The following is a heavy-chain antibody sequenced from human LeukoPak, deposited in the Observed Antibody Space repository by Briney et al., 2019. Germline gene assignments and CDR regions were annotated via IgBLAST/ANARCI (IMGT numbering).Heavy chain of an antibody. J-gene: IGHJ3*02. CDR3: ARDYYYDSSGYYFRQSDAFDI. Sequence: EASVTVSCTASGGTFSSYAISWVRQAPGQGLEWMGGIIPIFGTANYAQKFQGRVTITADESTSTAYMELSSLRSEDTAVYYCARDYYYDSSGYYFRQSDAFDIWGQGTMVTVSS. D-gene: IGHD3-22*01. CDR2: IIPIFGTA. CDR1: GGTFSSYA. V-gene: IGHV1-69*13.